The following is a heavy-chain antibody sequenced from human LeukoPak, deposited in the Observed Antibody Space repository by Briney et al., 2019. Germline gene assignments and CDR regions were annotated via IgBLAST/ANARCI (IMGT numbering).Heavy chain of an antibody. CDR1: GFTFSSYA. CDR3: AKDNKYYYGSGSYYIFDY. V-gene: IGHV3-23*01. CDR2: ISGTGGST. J-gene: IGHJ4*02. D-gene: IGHD3-10*01. Sequence: GGSLRLSCAASGFTFSSYAMSWVRQAPGKGLEWVSAISGTGGSTYYADSVKGRFTISRDYSKNTLYLQMNSLRAEDTAVYYCAKDNKYYYGSGSYYIFDYWGQGTPVTVSS.